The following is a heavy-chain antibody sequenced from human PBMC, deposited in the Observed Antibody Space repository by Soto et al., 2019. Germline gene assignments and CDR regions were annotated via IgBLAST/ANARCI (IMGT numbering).Heavy chain of an antibody. CDR2: IYSGGSI. CDR3: SRGPSGDKVDY. CDR1: GGSISNVNDC. V-gene: IGHV4-30-4*01. D-gene: IGHD3-10*01. Sequence: QVQLQESGPGLVKPSQTLSLTCIVSGGSISNVNDCWSWIRQRPDQGLEWIGHIYSGGSIYNNQSLPSRVTISVDTSKNRVTLQMSSVSAADTAVYYYSRGPSGDKVDYWGQGTLVTVSS. J-gene: IGHJ4*02.